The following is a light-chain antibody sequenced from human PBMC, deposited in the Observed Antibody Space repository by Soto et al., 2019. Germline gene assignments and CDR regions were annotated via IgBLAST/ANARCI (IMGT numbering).Light chain of an antibody. Sequence: QSALTQPASVSGSPGQSITISCTGSSSDVGGYNYVSWYQQHAGKAPKLMIYEVSNRPSGVSNGFSGSKSGNTASLTISGLQAEDEADYYCSSYTSSSTRVFGGGTKLTVL. CDR1: SSDVGGYNY. V-gene: IGLV2-14*01. CDR2: EVS. CDR3: SSYTSSSTRV. J-gene: IGLJ3*02.